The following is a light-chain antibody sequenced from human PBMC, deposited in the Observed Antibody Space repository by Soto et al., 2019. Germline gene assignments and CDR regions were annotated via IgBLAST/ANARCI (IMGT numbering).Light chain of an antibody. CDR1: QSVSSN. CDR2: GAS. Sequence: EIVMTQSPATLSVSPGERATLSCRASQSVSSNLAWYQQKPGQAPRLLIYGASTRATGIPARFSGSGSGTEFTLTISSLQSEDFAVYYCQQYNNWPPMYTFGQGTXXXXK. CDR3: QQYNNWPPMYT. J-gene: IGKJ2*01. V-gene: IGKV3-15*01.